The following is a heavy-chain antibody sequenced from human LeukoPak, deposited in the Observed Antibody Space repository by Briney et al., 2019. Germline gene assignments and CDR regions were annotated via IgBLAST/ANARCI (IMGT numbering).Heavy chain of an antibody. J-gene: IGHJ4*02. Sequence: ASVKVSCKASGFTFTSSAVQWVRQARGQRLEWIGWIVVGSGNTNYAQKFQERVTITRDMSTSTAYRELSSLRSEDTAVYYCAAARSSGYYLFDYWGQGTLVTVSS. CDR3: AAARSSGYYLFDY. V-gene: IGHV1-58*01. CDR2: IVVGSGNT. CDR1: GFTFTSSA. D-gene: IGHD3-22*01.